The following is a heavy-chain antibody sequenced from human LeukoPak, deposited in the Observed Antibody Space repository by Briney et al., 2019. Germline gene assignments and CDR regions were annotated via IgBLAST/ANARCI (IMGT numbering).Heavy chain of an antibody. CDR1: GFTFSKAW. V-gene: IGHV3-15*01. J-gene: IGHJ4*02. CDR3: TTVGSSWGFDF. D-gene: IGHD6-13*01. Sequence: GGSLRLSCAASGFTFSKAWMTWVRQAPGKGLEWVGRIKSKTDGGTTEYPAPAKGRFTISRDDSKNTLFLQMNSLITEDTAVYYCTTVGSSWGFDFWGQGTLVTVSS. CDR2: IKSKTDGGTT.